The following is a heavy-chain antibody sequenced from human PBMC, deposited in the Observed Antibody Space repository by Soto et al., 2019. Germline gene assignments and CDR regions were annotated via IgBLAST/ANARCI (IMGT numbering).Heavy chain of an antibody. CDR2: IYYSGST. D-gene: IGHD3-10*01. CDR1: GGSISSGGYY. V-gene: IGHV4-31*03. J-gene: IGHJ5*02. Sequence: QLQLQESGPGLVKPSQTLSLTCTVSGGSISSGGYYWSWIRQHPGKGLEWIGYIYYSGSTYYHPSLKSRVTIAVDTSKNEFSLKLSAVTAAGKPVYYCARDDRLGHSNWFDPWGQGTLVTVSS. CDR3: ARDDRLGHSNWFDP.